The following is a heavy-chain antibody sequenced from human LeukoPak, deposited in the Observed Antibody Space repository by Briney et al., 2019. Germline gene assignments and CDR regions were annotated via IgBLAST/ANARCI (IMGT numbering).Heavy chain of an antibody. D-gene: IGHD3-10*01. Sequence: PSETLSLTCTVSGGSISSYYWSWIRQPPGKGLEWIGYIYYSGSTNYNPSLKSRVTISVDTSKNQFSLKLSSVTAADTAVYYCARGLGPRRRGNWFDPWGQGTLVTVSS. CDR1: GGSISSYY. CDR2: IYYSGST. J-gene: IGHJ5*02. CDR3: ARGLGPRRRGNWFDP. V-gene: IGHV4-59*01.